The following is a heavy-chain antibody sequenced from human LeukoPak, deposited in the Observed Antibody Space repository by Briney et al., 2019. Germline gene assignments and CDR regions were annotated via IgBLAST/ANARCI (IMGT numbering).Heavy chain of an antibody. D-gene: IGHD5-12*01. J-gene: IGHJ4*02. CDR1: GGSFSGYH. CDR3: ARDPRWLRIFDY. Sequence: SETLSLTCAVYGGSFSGYHWSWIRQPPGKGLEWIGEINHSGSTNYNPSLKSRVTISVDTSKNQFSLKLSSVTAADTAVYYCARDPRWLRIFDYWGQGTLVTVSS. CDR2: INHSGST. V-gene: IGHV4-34*01.